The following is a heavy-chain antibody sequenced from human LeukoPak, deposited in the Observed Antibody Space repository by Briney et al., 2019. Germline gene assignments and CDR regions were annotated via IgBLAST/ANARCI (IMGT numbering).Heavy chain of an antibody. CDR2: IYYSGST. V-gene: IGHV4-59*06. J-gene: IGHJ1*01. Sequence: SETLSLTCTVSGGSISSYYWSWIRQPPGKGLEWIGYIYYSGSTYYNPSLKSRVTISVDTSKNQFSLKLSSVTAADTAVYYCASSNSVVGYFQHWGQGTLVTVSS. D-gene: IGHD2/OR15-2a*01. CDR1: GGSISSYY. CDR3: ASSNSVVGYFQH.